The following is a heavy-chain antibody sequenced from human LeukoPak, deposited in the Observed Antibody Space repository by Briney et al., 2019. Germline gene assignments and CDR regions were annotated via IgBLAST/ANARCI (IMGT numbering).Heavy chain of an antibody. CDR2: INHSGST. V-gene: IGHV4-34*01. CDR3: ASMTTVTKFDY. D-gene: IGHD4-17*01. Sequence: SETLSLTCAVDGGSFSGYYWSWIRQPPGKGLEWIGEINHSGSTNYNPSLKSRVTISVDTSKNQFSLKLSSVTAADTAVYYCASMTTVTKFDYWGQGTLVTVSS. CDR1: GGSFSGYY. J-gene: IGHJ4*02.